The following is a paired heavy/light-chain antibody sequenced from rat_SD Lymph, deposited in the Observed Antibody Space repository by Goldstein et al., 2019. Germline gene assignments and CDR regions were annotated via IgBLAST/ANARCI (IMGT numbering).Light chain of an antibody. J-gene: IGKJ2-1*01. V-gene: IGKV2S27*01. CDR3: MQATHALNT. CDR2: SVS. CDR1: QSLLDSDGDTY. Sequence: DVVLTQTPPTLSATIGQSVSISCRSSQSLLDSDGDTYLNWLLQRPGQSPQLLIYSVSNLESGVPNRFSGSGSETDFTLKISGVEAEDLGVYYCMQATHALNTFGAGTKLELK.
Heavy chain of an antibody. Sequence: EVQLVESGGGLVQPGRSLKLSCLASGFTFSNYGMNWIRQAPGKGLEWVASISSSSSYIYYADTVKGRFTISRDNAKNTLYLQMTSLRSEDTALYYCAVYYDYWGQGVMVTVSS. CDR2: ISSSSSYI. CDR1: GFTFSNYG. J-gene: IGHJ2*01. D-gene: IGHD1-6*01. CDR3: AVYYDY. V-gene: IGHV5-34*01.